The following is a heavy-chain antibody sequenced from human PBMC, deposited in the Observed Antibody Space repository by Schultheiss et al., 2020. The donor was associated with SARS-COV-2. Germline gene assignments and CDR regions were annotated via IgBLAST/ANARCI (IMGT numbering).Heavy chain of an antibody. CDR2: ISGSGGST. D-gene: IGHD2-21*01. CDR3: ARDLFTYCGGDCYPDY. V-gene: IGHV3-23*01. Sequence: GESLKISCAASGFTFSSYAMSWVRQAPGKGLEWVSAISGSGGSTYYADSVKGRFTISRDNSKNTLYLQMNSLRAEDTAVYYCARDLFTYCGGDCYPDYWGQGTLVTSPQ. J-gene: IGHJ4*02. CDR1: GFTFSSYA.